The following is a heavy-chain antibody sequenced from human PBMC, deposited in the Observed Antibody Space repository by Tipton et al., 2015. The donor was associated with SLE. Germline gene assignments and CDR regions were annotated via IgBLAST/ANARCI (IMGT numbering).Heavy chain of an antibody. D-gene: IGHD3-3*01. J-gene: IGHJ6*02. Sequence: SLRLSCAASGFTFSSYSMNWVRQAPGKGLEWVSSISSSSSYIYYADSVKGRFTISRDNAKNSLYLQMNSLRAEDTAVYYCARESPYDYDFWGGMDVWGQGTTVTVSS. V-gene: IGHV3-21*01. CDR2: ISSSSSYI. CDR1: GFTFSSYS. CDR3: ARESPYDYDFWGGMDV.